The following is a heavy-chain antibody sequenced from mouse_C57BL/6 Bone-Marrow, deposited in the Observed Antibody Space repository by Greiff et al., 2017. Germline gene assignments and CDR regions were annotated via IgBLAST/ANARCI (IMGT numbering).Heavy chain of an antibody. V-gene: IGHV14-4*01. CDR3: TTPLRGYFDV. Sequence: VQLKESGAELVRPGASVKLSCTASGFNIKDDYMHWVKQRPEQGLEWIGWIDPENGDTEYASKFQGKATITADTSSNTAYLQLSSLTSEDTAVYYCTTPLRGYFDVWGTGTTVTVSS. D-gene: IGHD1-1*01. J-gene: IGHJ1*03. CDR1: GFNIKDDY. CDR2: IDPENGDT.